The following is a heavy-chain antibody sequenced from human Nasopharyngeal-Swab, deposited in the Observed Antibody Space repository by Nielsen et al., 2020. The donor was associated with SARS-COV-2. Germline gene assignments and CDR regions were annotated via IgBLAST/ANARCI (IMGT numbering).Heavy chain of an antibody. Sequence: SGPTLMHPTQTLTLTCTFSGFSLSTSGVGVGWIRQPPGKALEWLALIYCDDDKRYSPSLKSRLTITKDTSKNQVVLTMTNMDPVDAATYYCAHSALGYSSGWELDYWGQGTLVTVSS. J-gene: IGHJ4*02. D-gene: IGHD6-19*01. CDR3: AHSALGYSSGWELDY. CDR1: GFSLSTSGVG. V-gene: IGHV2-5*02. CDR2: IYCDDDK.